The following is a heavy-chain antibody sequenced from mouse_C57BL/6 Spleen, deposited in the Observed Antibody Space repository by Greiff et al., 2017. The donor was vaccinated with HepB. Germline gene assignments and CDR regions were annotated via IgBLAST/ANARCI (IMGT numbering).Heavy chain of an antibody. CDR3: ARREGYYGSSHWYFDV. J-gene: IGHJ1*03. CDR1: GFSLSTSGMG. D-gene: IGHD1-1*01. CDR2: IYWDDDK. V-gene: IGHV8-12*01. Sequence: VKLMESGPGILQSSQTLSLTCSFSGFSLSTSGMGVSWIRQPSGKGLEWLAHIYWDDDKRYNPSLKSRLTISKDTSRNQVFLKITSVDTADTATYYCARREGYYGSSHWYFDVWGTGTTVTVSS.